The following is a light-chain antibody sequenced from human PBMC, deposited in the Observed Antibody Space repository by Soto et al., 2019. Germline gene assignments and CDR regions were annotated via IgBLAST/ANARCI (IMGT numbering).Light chain of an antibody. CDR3: QQFSSYPLT. V-gene: IGKV3-11*01. Sequence: EIVLTQSPATLSLSPGERATLSCRASQSVSSYLAWYQQKPGQAPRLLIYGASSRATGIPDRFSGSGSGTDFTLTISSLEPEDFAVYYCQQFSSYPLTFGGGTKVDIK. J-gene: IGKJ4*01. CDR2: GAS. CDR1: QSVSSY.